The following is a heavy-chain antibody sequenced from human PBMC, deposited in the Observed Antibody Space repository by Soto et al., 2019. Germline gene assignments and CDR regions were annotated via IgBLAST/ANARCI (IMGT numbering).Heavy chain of an antibody. CDR1: GYSFTSYW. D-gene: IGHD3-10*01. Sequence: GESLKISCKGSGYSFTSYWIGWVRQMPGKGLEWMGIIYPGDSDTRYSPSFQGQVTISADKSISTAYLQWSSLKASDTAMYYCARHYYGSGSYYTPFDPWGQGTLVTVSS. V-gene: IGHV5-51*01. J-gene: IGHJ5*02. CDR2: IYPGDSDT. CDR3: ARHYYGSGSYYTPFDP.